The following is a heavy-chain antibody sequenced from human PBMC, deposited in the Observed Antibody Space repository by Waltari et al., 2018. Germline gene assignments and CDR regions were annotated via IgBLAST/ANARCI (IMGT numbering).Heavy chain of an antibody. CDR1: GFTFSSYA. Sequence: QVQLVESGGGVVQPGRSLRLSCAASGFTFSSYAMHWVSQAPGKGLEWVAVISYDGSNKYYADSVKGRFTISRDNSKNTLYLQMNSLRAEDTAVYYCAREVYLGSVGYYYYGMDVWGQGTTVTVSS. D-gene: IGHD1-20*01. V-gene: IGHV3-30-3*01. CDR3: AREVYLGSVGYYYYGMDV. CDR2: ISYDGSNK. J-gene: IGHJ6*02.